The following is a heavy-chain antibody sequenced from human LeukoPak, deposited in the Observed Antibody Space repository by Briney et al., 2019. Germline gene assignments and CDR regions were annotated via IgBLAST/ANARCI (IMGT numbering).Heavy chain of an antibody. Sequence: PSETLSLTCTVSGGSISSYYWSWIRQPPGKGLEWIGYIYYSGSTNYNPSLKSRVTISVDTSKNQFSLKLSSVTAADTAVYYCARDMSAAAGYTRGAFDIWGQGTMVTVSS. J-gene: IGHJ3*02. CDR3: ARDMSAAAGYTRGAFDI. V-gene: IGHV4-59*01. CDR2: IYYSGST. D-gene: IGHD6-13*01. CDR1: GGSISSYY.